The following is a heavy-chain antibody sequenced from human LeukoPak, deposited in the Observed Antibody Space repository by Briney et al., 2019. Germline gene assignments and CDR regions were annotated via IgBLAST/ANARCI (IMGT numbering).Heavy chain of an antibody. CDR1: GFTFSSYW. Sequence: GGSLRLSCAASGFTFSSYWMSWVRQAPGKGLEWVANIKQDGSEKYYVDPVKGRFTISRDNAKNSLYLQMNSLRAEDTAVYYCARTGTYYDILTGYYPTSFDYWGQGTLVTVSS. V-gene: IGHV3-7*03. J-gene: IGHJ4*02. D-gene: IGHD3-9*01. CDR2: IKQDGSEK. CDR3: ARTGTYYDILTGYYPTSFDY.